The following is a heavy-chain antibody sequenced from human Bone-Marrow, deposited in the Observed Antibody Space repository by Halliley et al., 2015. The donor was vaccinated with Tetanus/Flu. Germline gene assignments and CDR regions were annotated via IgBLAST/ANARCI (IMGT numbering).Heavy chain of an antibody. CDR3: ARASYYDTSDYTFDY. Sequence: SLRLSCAASGFTFSSYSMNWVRQAPGKGLEWVSSVSSSSTYIYYADSVKGRFTISRHNAKNSLYPQMNSLRADDTAVYYCARASYYDTSDYTFDYWGQGTLVTVSS. D-gene: IGHD3-22*01. V-gene: IGHV3-21*01. CDR1: GFTFSSYS. J-gene: IGHJ4*02. CDR2: VSSSSTYI.